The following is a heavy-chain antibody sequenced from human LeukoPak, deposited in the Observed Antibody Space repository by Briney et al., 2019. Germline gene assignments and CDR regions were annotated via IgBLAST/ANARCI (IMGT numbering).Heavy chain of an antibody. CDR2: IYTSGST. V-gene: IGHV4-4*07. J-gene: IGHJ4*02. CDR1: GGSISSYY. CDR3: ARDRIMRLMGEKYYFDY. D-gene: IGHD3-16*01. Sequence: PSETLSLTCTVSGGSISSYYWSWIRQPAGKGLEWIGRIYTSGSTNYNPSLKSRVTMSVDTSKNQFSLKLSSVTAADTAVYYCARDRIMRLMGEKYYFDYWGQRTLVTVSS.